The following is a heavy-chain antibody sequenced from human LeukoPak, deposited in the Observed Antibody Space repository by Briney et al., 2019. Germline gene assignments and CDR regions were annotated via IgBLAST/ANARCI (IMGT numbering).Heavy chain of an antibody. CDR2: MNPNSGNT. Sequence: ASVKVSCKASGYTFTSYDINWVRQATGQGLEWMGWMNPNSGNTGYAQKFQGRVTITRNTSISTAYMELSSLRSEDTAVYYCARGGGLGINYYYYYYMDVWGKGTTVTVSS. D-gene: IGHD7-27*01. CDR3: ARGGGLGINYYYYYYMDV. J-gene: IGHJ6*03. CDR1: GYTFTSYD. V-gene: IGHV1-8*03.